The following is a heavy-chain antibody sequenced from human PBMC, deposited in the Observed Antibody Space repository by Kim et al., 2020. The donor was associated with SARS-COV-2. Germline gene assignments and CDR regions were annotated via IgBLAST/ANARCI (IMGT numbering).Heavy chain of an antibody. V-gene: IGHV4-61*08. CDR2: ISYSGST. Sequence: SETLSLTCTVSGGSVSSGGYYWSWIRQPPGKGLEWIGYISYSGSTNYNPSLKSRLTISVDTSKNQFSLRLNSVTAADTAVYFWARGRGGGNCYFDSWGQGTLVTVSS. CDR3: ARGRGGGNCYFDS. CDR1: GGSVSSGGYY. D-gene: IGHD2-21*01. J-gene: IGHJ4*02.